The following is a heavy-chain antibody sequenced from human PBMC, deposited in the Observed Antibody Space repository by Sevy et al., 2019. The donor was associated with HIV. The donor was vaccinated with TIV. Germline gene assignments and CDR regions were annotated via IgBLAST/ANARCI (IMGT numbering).Heavy chain of an antibody. CDR2: IKQDGSEI. CDR1: GFAFSNYW. Sequence: GGSLRLSCAASGFAFSNYWMNWVRQAPGKGLEWVANIKQDGSEIYYVDSVRGRFSISRDNAKNSVFLQNNSLRVEDTAVYYCARDRGITVYNYYGMDVWGQGTTVTVSS. J-gene: IGHJ6*02. D-gene: IGHD1-20*01. V-gene: IGHV3-7*01. CDR3: ARDRGITVYNYYGMDV.